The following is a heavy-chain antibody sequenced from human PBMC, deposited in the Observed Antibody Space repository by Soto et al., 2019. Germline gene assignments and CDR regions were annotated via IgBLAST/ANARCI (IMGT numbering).Heavy chain of an antibody. CDR1: GFNFNIYA. CDR2: ISPGGDST. CDR3: AKALGKPYYYYYMDV. J-gene: IGHJ6*03. V-gene: IGHV3-23*01. Sequence: EVQLLESGGGLVQPGGSLRLSCAASGFNFNIYAMTWVRQAPGKGLEWVSTISPGGDSTYFADSVKGRVTISRDNSKNTLSLQMNSLRAEDTATYFCAKALGKPYYYYYMDVWGTGTTVTVSS. D-gene: IGHD3-10*01.